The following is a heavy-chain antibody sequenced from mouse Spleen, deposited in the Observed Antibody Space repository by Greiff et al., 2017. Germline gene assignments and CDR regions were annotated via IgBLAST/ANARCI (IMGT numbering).Heavy chain of an antibody. D-gene: IGHD4-1*01. CDR1: GYAFSSYW. CDR2: IYPGDGDT. V-gene: IGHV1-80*01. CDR3: TTDWGFGY. Sequence: QVQLKESGAELVRPGSSVKISCKASGYAFSSYWMNWVKQRPGQGLEWIGQIYPGDGDTNYNGKFKGKATLTADKSSSTAYMQLSSLTSEDTAVYYCTTDWGFGYWGQGTTLTVSS. J-gene: IGHJ2*01.